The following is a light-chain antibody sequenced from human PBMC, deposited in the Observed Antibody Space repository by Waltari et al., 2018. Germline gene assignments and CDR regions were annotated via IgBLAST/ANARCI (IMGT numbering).Light chain of an antibody. V-gene: IGKV3-15*01. CDR3: QHYNDWPLT. J-gene: IGKJ4*01. CDR2: GAS. Sequence: IVMTQSPATLSVSPGERATLSCRASHSVGSNLAWYQQTPGQPPRRLVYGASTRATGIPARFSGSGSGTEFTLTSSGLQSEDFAVYYCQHYNDWPLTFGGGTKVEIK. CDR1: HSVGSN.